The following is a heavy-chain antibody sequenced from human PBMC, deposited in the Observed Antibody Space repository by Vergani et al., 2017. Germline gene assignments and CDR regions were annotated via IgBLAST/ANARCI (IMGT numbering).Heavy chain of an antibody. V-gene: IGHV3-23*01. Sequence: EVQLLESGGGLVKPGGSLRLSCAASGFPFTSYAMSWFRQAPGKGLEWVSAISGSGGSTYYADSVKGRFTISRDNSKNTLYLQMNSLRAEDTAVYYCAKDGYEVATMIDYWGQGTLVTVSS. CDR1: GFPFTSYA. CDR3: AKDGYEVATMIDY. J-gene: IGHJ4*02. D-gene: IGHD5-12*01. CDR2: ISGSGGST.